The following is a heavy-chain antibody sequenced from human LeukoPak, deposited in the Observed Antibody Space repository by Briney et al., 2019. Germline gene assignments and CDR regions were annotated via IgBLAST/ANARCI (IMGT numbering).Heavy chain of an antibody. D-gene: IGHD2-21*01. CDR3: ARELLGGGDLAVDVYFQH. V-gene: IGHV3-21*01. J-gene: IGHJ1*01. CDR2: ISSISSYI. Sequence: PGGSLRLSCAASGFTFSSYSMNWVRQAPGKGLEWVSSISSISSYIKYADSVKGRFTISRDNAKNSLYLQMNSLRDEDTAVYYCARELLGGGDLAVDVYFQHWGQGTLVTVSS. CDR1: GFTFSSYS.